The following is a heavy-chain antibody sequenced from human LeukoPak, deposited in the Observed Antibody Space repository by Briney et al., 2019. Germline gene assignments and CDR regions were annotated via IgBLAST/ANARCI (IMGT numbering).Heavy chain of an antibody. J-gene: IGHJ4*02. D-gene: IGHD4-23*01. Sequence: GGSLRLSCAASGYTFSSYGMHWVRQAPGKGLEWVAFIRYDGSNKYYADSVKGRFTISRDNSKNTLYLQMNSLRAEDAAVYYCAKAHSYDYGGNSAGGYWGQGTLVTVSS. CDR2: IRYDGSNK. CDR1: GYTFSSYG. CDR3: AKAHSYDYGGNSAGGY. V-gene: IGHV3-30*02.